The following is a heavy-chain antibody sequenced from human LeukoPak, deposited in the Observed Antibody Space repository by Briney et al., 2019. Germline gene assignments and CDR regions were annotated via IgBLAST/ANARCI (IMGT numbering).Heavy chain of an antibody. D-gene: IGHD2-21*01. CDR3: AKDPYRVIVATGNYLDP. V-gene: IGHV3-30*18. CDR1: GCTFSSYG. Sequence: SGGSLRLSCAASGCTFSSYGLHWVRQAPATGHALVAVISNDGSNKHYGDSVKGRFTISRDNSKNTLYLQMDSLRGEDTAVYYCAKDPYRVIVATGNYLDPWGQGTLVTVSS. CDR2: ISNDGSNK. J-gene: IGHJ5*02.